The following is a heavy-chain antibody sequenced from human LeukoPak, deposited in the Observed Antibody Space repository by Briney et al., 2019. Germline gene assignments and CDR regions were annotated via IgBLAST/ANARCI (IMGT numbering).Heavy chain of an antibody. Sequence: SETLSLTCTVSGGSIGPYYWSWIRQPPGKGLEWIAYITHSGSTVYNPSLKSRATISLDTSKKQFSLKLSSVTTADTALYYCARENYSLDYWGQGTLVTVSS. J-gene: IGHJ4*02. CDR3: ARENYSLDY. V-gene: IGHV4-59*01. D-gene: IGHD2-15*01. CDR1: GGSIGPYY. CDR2: ITHSGST.